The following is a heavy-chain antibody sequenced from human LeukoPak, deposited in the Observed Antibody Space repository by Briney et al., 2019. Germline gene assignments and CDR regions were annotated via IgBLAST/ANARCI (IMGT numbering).Heavy chain of an antibody. V-gene: IGHV4-59*08. CDR3: ARVSMYSGSYYNSPSDY. CDR2: IYYSGST. J-gene: IGHJ4*02. Sequence: SETLSLTCTVSGGSISSYYWSWIRQPPGKGLERIGYIYYSGSTNYNPSLKSRVTISVDTSKNQFSLKLSSVTAADTAVYYCARVSMYSGSYYNSPSDYWGQGTLVTVSS. CDR1: GGSISSYY. D-gene: IGHD3-10*01.